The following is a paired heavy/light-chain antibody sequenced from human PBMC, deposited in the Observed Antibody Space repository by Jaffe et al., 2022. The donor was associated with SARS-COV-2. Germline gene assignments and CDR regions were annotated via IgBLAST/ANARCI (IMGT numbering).Heavy chain of an antibody. CDR2: MFHTGGT. CDR3: ARRHSAWSTLYFFDY. V-gene: IGHV4-59*08. J-gene: IGHJ4*02. CDR1: GVSIRSHY. Sequence: QVQLQESGPGLVKPSETLSLTCTVSGVSIRSHYWTWIRQPPGMGLEWIGEMFHTGGTNHNPSLKSRLSISIDTSTNQFFLRLSSVTPADTAVYYCARRHSAWSTLYFFDYWGQGALVTVSS. D-gene: IGHD6-19*01.
Light chain of an antibody. V-gene: IGKV1-39*01. J-gene: IGKJ2*01. CDR2: SAS. CDR3: QQSYNDPYT. Sequence: DIQMTQSASSLSASVGDRVTITCRSSQHIDNYLNWYQQKRGKVPQLLIYSASTLQSGVPSRFSGSGSGTDFTLTISSLQPEDFATYYCQQSYNDPYTFGQGTKLEI. CDR1: QHIDNY.